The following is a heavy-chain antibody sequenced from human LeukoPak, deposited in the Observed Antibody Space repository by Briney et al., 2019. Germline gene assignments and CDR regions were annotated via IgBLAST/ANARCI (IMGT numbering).Heavy chain of an antibody. CDR1: GYTFTSYG. CDR2: ISAYNGNT. D-gene: IGHD3-9*01. V-gene: IGHV1-18*01. J-gene: IGHJ6*03. CDR3: ARVSDILTGPSDYYYMDV. Sequence: ASVKVSCKASGYTFTSYGISWVRQAPGQGLEWMGWISAYNGNTNYAQKLQGRVTVTTDTSTSTAYMELRSLRSDDTAVYYCARVSDILTGPSDYYYMDVWGKGTTVTISS.